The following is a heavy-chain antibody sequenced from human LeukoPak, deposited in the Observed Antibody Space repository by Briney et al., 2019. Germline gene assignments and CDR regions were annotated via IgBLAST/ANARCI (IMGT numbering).Heavy chain of an antibody. CDR2: IKQDGSEK. D-gene: IGHD6-19*01. CDR3: ARDLIAVAGTPYFDY. Sequence: PGGSLRLSCAASGFTFSSYWMSWVRQAPGKGLEWVANIKQDGSEKYYVDSVKGRFTISRDNAKNSLYLQVNSLRAEDTAVYYCARDLIAVAGTPYFDYWGQGTLVTVSS. CDR1: GFTFSSYW. V-gene: IGHV3-7*03. J-gene: IGHJ4*02.